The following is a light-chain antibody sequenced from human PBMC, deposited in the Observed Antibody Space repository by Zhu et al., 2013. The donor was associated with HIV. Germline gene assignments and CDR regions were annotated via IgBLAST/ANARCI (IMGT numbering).Light chain of an antibody. CDR2: TTF. Sequence: DIQVTQSPSSLSASVGDRVTITCRTSQSVSTFLSWYQHKPGKAPKLLIYTTFTLQSGVPSRFSATGSGTDFTLTIKGLQPDDYATYYCQQNYETPWTFGPGTRVEIK. CDR3: QQNYETPWT. V-gene: IGKV1-39*01. CDR1: QSVSTF. J-gene: IGKJ1*01.